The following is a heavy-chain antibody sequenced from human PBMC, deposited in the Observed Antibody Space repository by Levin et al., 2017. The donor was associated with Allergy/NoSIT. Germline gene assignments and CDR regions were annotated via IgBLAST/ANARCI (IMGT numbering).Heavy chain of an antibody. CDR2: ISGSGGST. CDR3: AKGYRAPPYYYYYMDV. Sequence: GGSLRLSCAASGFTFSSYAMSWVRQAPGKGLEWVSAISGSGGSTYYADSVKGRFTISRDNSKNTLYLQMNSLRAEDTAVYYCAKGYRAPPYYYYYMDVWGEGTTVTVSS. V-gene: IGHV3-23*01. J-gene: IGHJ6*03. CDR1: GFTFSSYA. D-gene: IGHD1-14*01.